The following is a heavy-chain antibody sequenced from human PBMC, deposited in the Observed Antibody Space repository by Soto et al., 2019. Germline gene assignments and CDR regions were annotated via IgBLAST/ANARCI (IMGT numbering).Heavy chain of an antibody. Sequence: EVQLVESGGGLVQPGGSLRLSCAVAGFDSTREWMNWVRQAPGKGLEWVAHTNRDGSEQYYVDSVKGRFTISSDIAKNSLCLQMNSLRAEDTAVYYCSAGVGDAFWGQGTPVTVSS. D-gene: IGHD1-26*01. J-gene: IGHJ4*02. V-gene: IGHV3-7*01. CDR3: SAGVGDAF. CDR1: GFDSTREW. CDR2: TNRDGSEQ.